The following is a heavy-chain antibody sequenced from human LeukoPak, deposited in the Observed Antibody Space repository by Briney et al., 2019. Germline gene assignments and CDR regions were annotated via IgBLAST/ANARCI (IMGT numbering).Heavy chain of an antibody. CDR2: IYYSGST. Sequence: PSETLSLTCTVSGGSISSGSYYWDWIRQPPGKGLEWIGYIYYSGSTNYNPSLKSRVTISVDTSKNQFSLKLNSVTAADTAVYYCAREGTSGDFDYWGQGTLVTVSS. V-gene: IGHV4-61*01. D-gene: IGHD2-2*01. CDR1: GGSISSGSYY. J-gene: IGHJ4*02. CDR3: AREGTSGDFDY.